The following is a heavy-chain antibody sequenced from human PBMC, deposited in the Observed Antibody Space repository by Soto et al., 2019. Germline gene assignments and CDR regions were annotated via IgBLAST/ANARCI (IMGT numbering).Heavy chain of an antibody. D-gene: IGHD3-22*01. CDR1: GFTFDDYG. J-gene: IGHJ4*02. Sequence: GGSLRLSCAASGFTFDDYGMSWVRQAPGKGLEWVSGINWNGGSTGYADSVKGRFTISRDNAKNSLYLQMNSLRAEDTALYYCASGDSSGYYLGDFDYWGQGTLVTVSS. V-gene: IGHV3-20*04. CDR2: INWNGGST. CDR3: ASGDSSGYYLGDFDY.